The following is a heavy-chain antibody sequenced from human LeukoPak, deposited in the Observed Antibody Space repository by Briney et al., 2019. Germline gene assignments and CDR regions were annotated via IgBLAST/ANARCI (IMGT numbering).Heavy chain of an antibody. CDR2: IYYNGNT. V-gene: IGHV4-59*13. D-gene: IGHD1-26*01. Sequence: RSSETLSLTCSVSDGSISSYYWNWIRRPPGKGLEWIGYIYYNGNTNYSPSLKSRVTMSVDTSKNLFSLKVSSVTAADTAVYYCARGRSNYYGMDVWGQGTTVTVSS. CDR3: ARGRSNYYGMDV. J-gene: IGHJ6*02. CDR1: DGSISSYY.